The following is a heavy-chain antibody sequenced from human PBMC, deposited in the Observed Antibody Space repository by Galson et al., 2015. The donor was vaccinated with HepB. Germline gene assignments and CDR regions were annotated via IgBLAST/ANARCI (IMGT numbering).Heavy chain of an antibody. CDR2: IKSEADGGTV. V-gene: IGHV3-15*01. J-gene: IGHJ6*02. Sequence: SLRLSCAASKFTFYKAWMSWVRQAPGKGLEWVGRIKSEADGGTVDYAAPVTGRFTISRDDSKNTLYLQMNSLKTEDTGVYYCTTDGDSGGFFYSFYNYRMDVWGQGTTVTVSS. D-gene: IGHD5-24*01. CDR3: TTDGDSGGFFYSFYNYRMDV. CDR1: KFTFYKAW.